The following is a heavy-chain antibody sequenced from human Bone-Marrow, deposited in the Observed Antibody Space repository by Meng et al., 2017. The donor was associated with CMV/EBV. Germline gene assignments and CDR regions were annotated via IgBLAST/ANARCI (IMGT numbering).Heavy chain of an antibody. CDR2: IKEDGSEK. V-gene: IGHV3-7*01. CDR3: AKDTSGWTNHFDY. CDR1: GFTFSNYR. D-gene: IGHD6-19*01. J-gene: IGHJ4*02. Sequence: GESLKISCAASGFTFSNYRMTWVRQAPGKGLEWVANIKEDGSEKYYVDSVKGRFTISRDNSKNTLYLQMNSLRVEDTAVYYCAKDTSGWTNHFDYWGQGTLVTVSS.